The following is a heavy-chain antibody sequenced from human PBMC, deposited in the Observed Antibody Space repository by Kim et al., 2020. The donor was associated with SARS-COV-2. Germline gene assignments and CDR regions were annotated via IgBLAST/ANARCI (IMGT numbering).Heavy chain of an antibody. CDR3: ARGRTPWGRAFRY. CDR2: INHSGST. Sequence: SETLSLTCAVYGGSFSGYYWSWIRQPPGKGLEWIGEINHSGSTNYNPSLKSRVTISVDTSKNQFSLKLSSVTAADTAVYYCARGRTPWGRAFRYWGQGTLVTVSS. V-gene: IGHV4-34*01. J-gene: IGHJ4*02. CDR1: GGSFSGYY. D-gene: IGHD3-16*01.